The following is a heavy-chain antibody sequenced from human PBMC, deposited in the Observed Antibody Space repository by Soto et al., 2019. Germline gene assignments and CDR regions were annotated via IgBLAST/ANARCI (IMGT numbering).Heavy chain of an antibody. CDR1: GFTFSSYS. CDR2: ISSSSSTI. V-gene: IGHV3-48*01. CDR3: AKTISGYFWAGDS. J-gene: IGHJ4*02. Sequence: PGGSLRLSCAASGFTFSSYSMNWVRQAPGKGLEWVSYISSSSSTIYYADSVKGRFTISRDNSRNTLYLQMNSLRAEDTALYYCAKTISGYFWAGDSWGRGTLVTVSS. D-gene: IGHD5-12*01.